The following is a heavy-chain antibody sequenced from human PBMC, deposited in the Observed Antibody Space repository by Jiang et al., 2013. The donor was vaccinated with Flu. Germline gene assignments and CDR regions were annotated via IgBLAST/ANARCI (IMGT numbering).Heavy chain of an antibody. J-gene: IGHJ4*02. CDR1: GGSISSAGYY. V-gene: IGHV4-31*03. Sequence: PSQTLSLTCTVSGGSISSAGYYWSWIRQHPGKGLEWIGYIYYSGSTYYNPSLVSRVTISIDTSKNQFSLNLSSLTAADTAVYYCAILTATGTDYWGQGTLVTVSS. D-gene: IGHD5-18*01. CDR3: AILTATGTDY. CDR2: IYYSGST.